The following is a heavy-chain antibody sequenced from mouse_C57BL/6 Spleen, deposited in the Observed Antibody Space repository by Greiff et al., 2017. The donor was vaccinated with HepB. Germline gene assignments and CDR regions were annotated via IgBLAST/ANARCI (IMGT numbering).Heavy chain of an antibody. CDR1: GYAFSSSW. CDR3: ARSNYGSSGAY. J-gene: IGHJ3*01. CDR2: IYPGDGDT. Sequence: VKLMESGPELVKPGASVKISCKASGYAFSSSWMNWVKQRPGKGLEWIGRIYPGDGDTNYNGKFKGKATLTADKSSSTAYMQLSSLTSEDSAVYFCARSNYGSSGAYWGQGTLVTVSA. D-gene: IGHD1-1*01. V-gene: IGHV1-82*01.